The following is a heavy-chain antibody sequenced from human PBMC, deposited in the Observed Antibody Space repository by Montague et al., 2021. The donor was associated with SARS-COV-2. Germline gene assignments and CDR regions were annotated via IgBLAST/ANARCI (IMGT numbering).Heavy chain of an antibody. V-gene: IGHV4-61*02. CDR3: ARDYYDSTGLNWFDP. Sequence: TLSLTCTVSGGSIITGSNFYWGWIRQSAGKGLEWTGRIHSSGGTNYNPSLKSRLTMSADSSANQFSLKLTSVTAADTAVYYCARDYYDSTGLNWFDPWGQGLLVTVSS. CDR2: IHSSGGT. J-gene: IGHJ5*02. CDR1: GGSIITGSNFY. D-gene: IGHD3-22*01.